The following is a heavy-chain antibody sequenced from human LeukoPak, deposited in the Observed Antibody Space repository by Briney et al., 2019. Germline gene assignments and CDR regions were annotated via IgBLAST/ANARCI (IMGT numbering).Heavy chain of an antibody. CDR2: IYYSGST. CDR3: ASVDRGWFAVGEY. CDR1: GGSTSSNNYY. Sequence: PSEALSLTCTVSGGSTSSNNYYWGWIRQPPGKGLEWIGSIYYSGSTYYNPSLKSRVTISVDTSKNQFSLKLTSVTAADTAVYYCASVDRGWFAVGEYWGQGTLVTVSS. J-gene: IGHJ4*02. V-gene: IGHV4-39*01. D-gene: IGHD3-10*01.